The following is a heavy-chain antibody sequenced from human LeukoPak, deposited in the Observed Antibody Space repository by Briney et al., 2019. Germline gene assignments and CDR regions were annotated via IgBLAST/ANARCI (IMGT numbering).Heavy chain of an antibody. J-gene: IGHJ5*02. Sequence: SETLSLTCTVSGGSISSSSYYWGWIRQPPGKGLEWIGSIYYSGSTNYNPSLKSRVTISVDTSKNQFSLKLTSVTAADTAVYYCARDRDGNNWFDPWGQGTLVTVSS. CDR2: IYYSGST. CDR1: GGSISSSSYY. D-gene: IGHD5-24*01. V-gene: IGHV4-39*07. CDR3: ARDRDGNNWFDP.